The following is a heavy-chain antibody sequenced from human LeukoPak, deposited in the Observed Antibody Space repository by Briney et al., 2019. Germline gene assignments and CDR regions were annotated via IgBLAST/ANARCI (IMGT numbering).Heavy chain of an antibody. V-gene: IGHV4-4*07. J-gene: IGHJ4*02. D-gene: IGHD1-14*01. Sequence: PSETLSLTCTVSSASVSNYYWSWIRQPAGKGLEWIGRIYNGGSANYSPSLQSRISMSVDTSKNQFSLRLKSVTAADTAVYYCARQPIGPYYFDYWGQGTLVTVSS. CDR2: IYNGGSA. CDR3: ARQPIGPYYFDY. CDR1: SASVSNYY.